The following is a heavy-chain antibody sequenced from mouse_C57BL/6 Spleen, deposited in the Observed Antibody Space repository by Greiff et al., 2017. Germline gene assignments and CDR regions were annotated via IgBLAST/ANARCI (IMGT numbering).Heavy chain of an antibody. CDR2: ISYSGST. V-gene: IGHV3-1*01. Sequence: EVQRVESGPGMVKPSQSLSLTCTVTGYSITSGYDWHWIRHFPGNKLEWMGYISYSGSTNYNPSLKSRISITHDTSKNHFFLKLNSVTTEDTATYYCARGGYPLFAYWGQGTLVTVSA. J-gene: IGHJ3*01. CDR3: ARGGYPLFAY. D-gene: IGHD3-2*02. CDR1: GYSITSGYD.